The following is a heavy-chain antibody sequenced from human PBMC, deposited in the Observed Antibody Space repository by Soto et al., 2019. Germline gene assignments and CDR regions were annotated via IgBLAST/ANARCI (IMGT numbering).Heavy chain of an antibody. CDR2: ISAYNGDT. CDR1: GYSFTNYG. CDR3: ARDRGVAPPVAGNTHYYYYIDV. Sequence: QDQLVQSGGEVKKPGASVKVSCKASGYSFTNYGITWVRQAPGQGFEWMGWISAYNGDTNYAQKLQGRVTMTTDASTSTAYLELRSLSSDDTAVYYCARDRGVAPPVAGNTHYYYYIDVWGKGTTVTVSS. V-gene: IGHV1-18*01. D-gene: IGHD6-19*01. J-gene: IGHJ6*03.